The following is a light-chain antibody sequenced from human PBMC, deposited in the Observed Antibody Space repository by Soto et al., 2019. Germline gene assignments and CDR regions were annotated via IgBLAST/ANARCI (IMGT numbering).Light chain of an antibody. V-gene: IGKV3-15*01. CDR2: GAS. J-gene: IGKJ2*01. CDR3: QQYDNWLQT. CDR1: QSVSSN. Sequence: EIVMTQSPATLSVSPGERDTLSCRASQSVSSNLAWYQQNPGQAPRLLIYGASTRATCIPERFSGIGSGTEFTPTISSLQSEDLAVYYCQQYDNWLQTFGQGTKLEIK.